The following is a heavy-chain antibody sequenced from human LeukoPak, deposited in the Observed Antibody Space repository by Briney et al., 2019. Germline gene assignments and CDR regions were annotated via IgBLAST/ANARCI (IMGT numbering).Heavy chain of an antibody. V-gene: IGHV3-74*01. CDR3: AREVRGVLFDP. Sequence: GGSLRLSCAASGFTFSSYWMLWVPQAPGKGLVGVSRINIDGSSTYANSVKGRFTISRDNAKNTLYLQMNSLRAEDTAVYYCAREVRGVLFDPWGQGTLVTVSS. D-gene: IGHD3-10*01. J-gene: IGHJ5*02. CDR1: GFTFSSYW. CDR2: INIDGSST.